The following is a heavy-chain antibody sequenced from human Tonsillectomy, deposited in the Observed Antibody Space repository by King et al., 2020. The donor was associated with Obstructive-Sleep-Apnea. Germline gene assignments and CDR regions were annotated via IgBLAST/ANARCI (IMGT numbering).Heavy chain of an antibody. J-gene: IGHJ4*02. CDR2: IRSRRDNYAT. CDR1: GFTFDDSH. D-gene: IGHD1-1*01. Sequence: VQLVESGGGLVQPGGSLKLSCAASGFTFDDSHMHWVRQAPGKGLEWIGHIRSRRDNYATAYAASGTGRFRISRDHTKSTAFLQMNSLTTEDTAVYYCSRQNDSCHDYWGQGTRVTVSS. V-gene: IGHV3-73*01. CDR3: SRQNDSCHDY.